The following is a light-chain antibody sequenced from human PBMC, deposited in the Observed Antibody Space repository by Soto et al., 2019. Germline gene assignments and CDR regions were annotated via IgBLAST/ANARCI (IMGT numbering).Light chain of an antibody. Sequence: DIKLTQSPSSLSASVGDRVTITCQASQDGRTYLAWYQQKSRKAPKDLIYAASTFQNGVPSRFSGSGSGTEFTFTISSLQPDDIGTYYCQQRHNHPHTFGPGTKMDIK. CDR2: AAS. V-gene: IGKV1-9*01. CDR1: QDGRTY. CDR3: QQRHNHPHT. J-gene: IGKJ3*01.